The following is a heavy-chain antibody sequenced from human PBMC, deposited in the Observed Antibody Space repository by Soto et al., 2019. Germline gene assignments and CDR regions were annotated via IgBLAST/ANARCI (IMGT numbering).Heavy chain of an antibody. J-gene: IGHJ4*02. D-gene: IGHD1-26*01. CDR1: GGTFSSYA. CDR2: IIPIFGTA. Sequence: ASVKVSCKASGGTFSSYAISWVRQAPGQGLEWMGGIIPIFGTANYAQKFQGRVTITADESTSTAYMELSSLRSEDTAVYYCARSVGYGPTRFDYWGQGTLVTVSS. CDR3: ARSVGYGPTRFDY. V-gene: IGHV1-69*13.